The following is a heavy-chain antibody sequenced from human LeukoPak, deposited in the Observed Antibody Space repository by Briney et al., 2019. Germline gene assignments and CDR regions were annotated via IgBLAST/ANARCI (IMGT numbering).Heavy chain of an antibody. Sequence: PSETLSLTCAVYGGSFSGYYSSWIRQPPGKRLEWIGEINHSGSTNYNPSLKSRVTISVDTSQNQFSLKLSSVTAADTAVYYCARGNVATILAYWGQGTLVIVSS. CDR2: INHSGST. CDR1: GGSFSGYY. D-gene: IGHD5-12*01. CDR3: ARGNVATILAY. V-gene: IGHV4-34*01. J-gene: IGHJ1*01.